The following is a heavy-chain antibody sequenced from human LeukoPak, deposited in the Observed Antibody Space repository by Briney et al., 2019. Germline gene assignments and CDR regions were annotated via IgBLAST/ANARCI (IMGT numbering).Heavy chain of an antibody. D-gene: IGHD6-19*01. J-gene: IGHJ4*02. CDR1: GFTFSSYG. CDR3: AVSTYRNTVAVDFDY. CDR2: ISYDGSNK. V-gene: IGHV3-30*03. Sequence: PGGSLRLSCAASGFTFSSYGMHWVRQAPGKGLEWVAVISYDGSNKYYADSVKGRFTISRDNSKNTLYLQMNSLRAEDTAVYYCAVSTYRNTVAVDFDYWGQGTLVTVSS.